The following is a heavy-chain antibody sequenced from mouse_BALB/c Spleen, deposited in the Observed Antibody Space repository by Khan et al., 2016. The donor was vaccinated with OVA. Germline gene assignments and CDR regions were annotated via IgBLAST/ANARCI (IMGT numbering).Heavy chain of an antibody. D-gene: IGHD3-1*01. Sequence: EVQLQESGPGLVKPSQSLSLTCSVTGYSITSGYFWNWIRQFPGNKLEWMGYISYDGNSNYNPSLTKRISITRDTAKNQLFLKLNPVTPEDRAIYYAANGGSAGPAWFAYWGQGTLVTVSA. CDR2: ISYDGNS. V-gene: IGHV3-6*02. J-gene: IGHJ3*01. CDR3: ANGGSAGPAWFAY. CDR1: GYSITSGYF.